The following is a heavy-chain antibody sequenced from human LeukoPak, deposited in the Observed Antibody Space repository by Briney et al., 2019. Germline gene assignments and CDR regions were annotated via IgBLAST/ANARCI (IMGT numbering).Heavy chain of an antibody. CDR3: AKEAIPTSYYYYYMDV. CDR1: GFTFSSYW. J-gene: IGHJ6*03. V-gene: IGHV3-74*01. CDR2: INTDGSST. D-gene: IGHD2-2*02. Sequence: GGSLRLSCAASGFTFSSYWMHWVRQAPGKGLVWVSRINTDGSSTGYADSVKGRFTISRDNSKNTLYLQMNSLRAEDTAVYYCAKEAIPTSYYYYYMDVWGKGTTVTVSS.